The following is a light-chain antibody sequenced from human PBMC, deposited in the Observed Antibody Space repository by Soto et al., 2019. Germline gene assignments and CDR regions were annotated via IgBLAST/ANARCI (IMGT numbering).Light chain of an antibody. Sequence: AIRMTQSPSSFSASTGDRVTITCRASQGISSYLAWYQQKPGKAPKLLIYAASTLQSGVPSRFSGSGSGTDFTLPISCLQSEDFATYYCQQYYSYPRTFGPGTKVDSK. J-gene: IGKJ3*01. V-gene: IGKV1-8*01. CDR1: QGISSY. CDR2: AAS. CDR3: QQYYSYPRT.